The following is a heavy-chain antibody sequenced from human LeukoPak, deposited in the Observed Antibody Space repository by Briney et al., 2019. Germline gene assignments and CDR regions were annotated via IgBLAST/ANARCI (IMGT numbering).Heavy chain of an antibody. D-gene: IGHD3-22*01. J-gene: IGHJ4*02. CDR3: ARSYYYESSGYYPAAY. V-gene: IGHV3-7*01. CDR1: GFTFSNYW. Sequence: GGSLRLSCVASGFTFSNYWMTWVRQAPGKGLQWVANIGYDGSEKFSVDSVKGRFTISRDNANRSLYLQMNSLRAEDTAVYYCARSYYYESSGYYPAAYWGQGTLVTVSS. CDR2: IGYDGSEK.